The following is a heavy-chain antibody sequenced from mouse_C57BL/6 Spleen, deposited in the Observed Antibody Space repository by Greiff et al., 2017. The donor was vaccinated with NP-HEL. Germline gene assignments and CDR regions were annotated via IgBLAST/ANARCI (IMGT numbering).Heavy chain of an antibody. J-gene: IGHJ1*03. CDR1: GFTFTDYY. CDR2: IRNKANGYTT. D-gene: IGHD2-3*01. CDR3: ARYCVYDGYHWYFDV. V-gene: IGHV7-3*01. Sequence: EVKLVESGGGLVQPGGSLSLSCAASGFTFTDYYMSWVRQPPGKALEWLGFIRNKANGYTTEYSASVKGRFTISRDNSQSILYLQMNALRAEDSATYYCARYCVYDGYHWYFDVWGTGTTVTVAS.